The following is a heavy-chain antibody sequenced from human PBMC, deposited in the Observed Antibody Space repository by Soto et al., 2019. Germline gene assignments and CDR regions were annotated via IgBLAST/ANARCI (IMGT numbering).Heavy chain of an antibody. CDR1: GFIFNSHW. V-gene: IGHV3-74*01. J-gene: IGHJ3*02. D-gene: IGHD2-2*01. CDR2: INSGGSRT. Sequence: EVQLAESGGGLVQPGGSLRLSCAASGFIFNSHWMHWVRQAPGKGLVWVARINSGGSRTNYADSVKGRFTISRDNAKDTLYLDMNSLKSEDTAVYYCAVDAQCSSINCPGAYDIWGQGTMVTVSS. CDR3: AVDAQCSSINCPGAYDI.